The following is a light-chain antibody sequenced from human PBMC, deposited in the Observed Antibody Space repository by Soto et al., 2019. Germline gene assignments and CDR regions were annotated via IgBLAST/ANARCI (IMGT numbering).Light chain of an antibody. Sequence: DIEMTQSPSSLSASVGDRVSLTCRASQGITDDLGWYQQKPGKAPKRLIYAASSLQSGIPSRFSGSGSGTDFTLTISSLQPEDFATYYCLQHNTYPFTFGPGTKVDIK. CDR2: AAS. V-gene: IGKV1-17*01. J-gene: IGKJ3*01. CDR1: QGITDD. CDR3: LQHNTYPFT.